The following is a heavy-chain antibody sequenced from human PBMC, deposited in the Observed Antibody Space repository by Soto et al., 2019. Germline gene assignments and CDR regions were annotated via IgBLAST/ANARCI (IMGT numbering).Heavy chain of an antibody. CDR2: INYRGRT. D-gene: IGHD2-15*01. J-gene: IGHJ5*02. Sequence: SETLSLTCSVSGDSSSSYYWGWIRQPPGKGLEWIGYINYRGRTNYNDSLKSRATVSLDTSKNQFSLKMSSVSTADTAMYYCARSFCRDSVSCNWFDPWGQGTLVTVSS. CDR3: ARSFCRDSVSCNWFDP. V-gene: IGHV4-59*01. CDR1: GDSSSSYY.